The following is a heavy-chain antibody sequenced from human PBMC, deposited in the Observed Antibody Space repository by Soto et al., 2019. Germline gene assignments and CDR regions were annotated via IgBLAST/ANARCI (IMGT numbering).Heavy chain of an antibody. D-gene: IGHD6-13*01. J-gene: IGHJ5*02. CDR2: MNPNSGNT. CDR3: ARGGDSSSWYFWFDP. V-gene: IGHV1-8*01. CDR1: GYTFTSYD. Sequence: GASVKVSCKASGYTFTSYDINWVRQATGQGLEWMGWMNPNSGNTGYAQKFQGRVTMTRNTSISTAYMELSSLRPEDTAVYYCARGGDSSSWYFWFDPWGQGTLVTVSS.